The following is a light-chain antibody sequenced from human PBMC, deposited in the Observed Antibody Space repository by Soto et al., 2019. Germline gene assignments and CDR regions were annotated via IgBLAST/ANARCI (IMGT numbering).Light chain of an antibody. CDR3: HQCNSYPYT. CDR2: DDS. J-gene: IGKJ2*01. V-gene: IGKV1-5*01. CDR1: QTISRS. Sequence: IQMTQSPSTLSASVGDRVTITCRASQTISRSLAWYQQKPGKAPKLLIYDDSTLESGVPSRFGGSGSGTEFTLTISSLQTDDFATYYCHQCNSYPYTFGQGTRLEIK.